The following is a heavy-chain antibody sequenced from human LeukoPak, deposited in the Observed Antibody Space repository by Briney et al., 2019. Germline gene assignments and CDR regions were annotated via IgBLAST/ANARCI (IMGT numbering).Heavy chain of an antibody. J-gene: IGHJ4*02. CDR3: ARQKYYYDSSGYGAFDY. CDR1: GFTFNNYN. D-gene: IGHD3-22*01. V-gene: IGHV3-21*01. CDR2: ISSSSDYI. Sequence: GGSLRLSCAASGFTFNNYNMNWVRQAPGKGLEWVSSISSSSDYIYYADSVKGRFTISRDNAKNTLYLQMNSLRAEDTAVYYCARQKYYYDSSGYGAFDYWGQGTLVTVSS.